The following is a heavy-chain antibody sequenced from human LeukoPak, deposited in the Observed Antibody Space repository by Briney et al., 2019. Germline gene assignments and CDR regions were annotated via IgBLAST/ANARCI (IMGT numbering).Heavy chain of an antibody. V-gene: IGHV3-23*01. Sequence: HPGGSLRLSCAASGFTFSSYAMSWVRQARGKGLEWVSAISGSGGSTYYADSVKGRFTISRDNSKNTLYLQMNSLRAEDTAVYYCAKAWIHTGDFDYWGQGTLVTVSS. CDR1: GFTFSSYA. CDR2: ISGSGGST. J-gene: IGHJ4*02. D-gene: IGHD5-18*01. CDR3: AKAWIHTGDFDY.